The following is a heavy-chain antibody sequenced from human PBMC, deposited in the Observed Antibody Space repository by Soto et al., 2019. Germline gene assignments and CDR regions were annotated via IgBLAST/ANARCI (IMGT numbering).Heavy chain of an antibody. D-gene: IGHD2-2*01. V-gene: IGHV3-23*01. J-gene: IGHJ4*02. CDR1: GFTFSSYA. CDR2: ITGSGGTT. Sequence: GGSLRLSCVGSGFTFSSYAMSWVRQAPGKGLEWVSAITGSGGTTYYADSMRGRFTISRDNSKSTLYLQMNSLRGEDTAIYYCAKPNLYCSSTSCYDSWGPGTMVTVST. CDR3: AKPNLYCSSTSCYDS.